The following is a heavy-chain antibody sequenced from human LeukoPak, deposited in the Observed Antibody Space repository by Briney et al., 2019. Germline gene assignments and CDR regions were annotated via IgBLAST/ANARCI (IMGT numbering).Heavy chain of an antibody. Sequence: GASVKVSFKASGYTFTSYGISWVRQAPGQGLEWMGWISAYNGNTNYAQKLQGRVTMTTDTSTSTAYMELRSLRSDDTAVYYCARDRTYYYYYGMDVWGQGTTVTVSS. D-gene: IGHD1-14*01. CDR3: ARDRTYYYYYGMDV. J-gene: IGHJ6*02. V-gene: IGHV1-18*01. CDR1: GYTFTSYG. CDR2: ISAYNGNT.